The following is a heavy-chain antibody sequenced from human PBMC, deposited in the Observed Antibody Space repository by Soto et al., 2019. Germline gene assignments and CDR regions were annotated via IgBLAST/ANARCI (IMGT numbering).Heavy chain of an antibody. Sequence: PGESLKISCKGSGYNFPTYWIGWVRQMPGKGLEWVGIIYPGDSNTRYSPSFQGQVTISADKSTSTAFLQWSSLKASDTAMYYCARRDHYSDTCHYCAFDIWGQGTMVTVSS. CDR1: GYNFPTYW. D-gene: IGHD3-22*01. CDR3: ARRDHYSDTCHYCAFDI. V-gene: IGHV5-51*01. J-gene: IGHJ3*02. CDR2: IYPGDSNT.